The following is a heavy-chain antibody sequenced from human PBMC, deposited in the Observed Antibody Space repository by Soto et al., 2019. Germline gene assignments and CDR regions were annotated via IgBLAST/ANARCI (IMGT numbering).Heavy chain of an antibody. D-gene: IGHD3-9*01. V-gene: IGHV4-34*01. J-gene: IGHJ6*02. CDR1: GGSFSGYY. CDR3: ARIVLRYFDWLPSGMDV. CDR2: INHSGST. Sequence: PSETLSLTCAVYGGSFSGYYWSCIRQPPWKGLEWIGEINHSGSTNYNPSLKSRVTISVDTSKNQFSLKLSSVAAADTAVYYCARIVLRYFDWLPSGMDVWGQGTTVTVSS.